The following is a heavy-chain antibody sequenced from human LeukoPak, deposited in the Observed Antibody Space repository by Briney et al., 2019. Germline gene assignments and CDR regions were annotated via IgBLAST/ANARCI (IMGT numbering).Heavy chain of an antibody. J-gene: IGHJ6*02. Sequence: SVTVSCTASGGTFSSYAISWVRQAPGQGLEWMGGIIPIFGTANYAQKFQGRVTITADESTSTAYMELSSLRSGDTAVYYCASGLEGYCSSTSCYHYYYYGMDVWGQGTTVTVSS. CDR1: GGTFSSYA. CDR3: ASGLEGYCSSTSCYHYYYYGMDV. V-gene: IGHV1-69*13. CDR2: IIPIFGTA. D-gene: IGHD2-2*01.